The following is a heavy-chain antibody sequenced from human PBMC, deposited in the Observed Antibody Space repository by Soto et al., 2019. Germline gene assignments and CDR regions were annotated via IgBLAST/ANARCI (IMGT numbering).Heavy chain of an antibody. CDR1: GYSFTSYW. Sequence: PGESLKISCKGSGYSFTSYWIGWVRQMPGKGLEWMGIIYPGDSDTRYSPSFQGQVTISADKSISTAYLQWSSLKASDTAMYYCARRGSQDYDFWRQSYYYYGMDVWGQGTTVTV. CDR2: IYPGDSDT. D-gene: IGHD3-3*01. V-gene: IGHV5-51*01. CDR3: ARRGSQDYDFWRQSYYYYGMDV. J-gene: IGHJ6*02.